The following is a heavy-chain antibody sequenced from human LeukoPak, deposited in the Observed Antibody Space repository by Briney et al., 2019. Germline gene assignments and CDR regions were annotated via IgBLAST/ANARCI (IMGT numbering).Heavy chain of an antibody. J-gene: IGHJ4*02. V-gene: IGHV1-69*04. Sequence: ASVKVSCKASGGTFSSYAISWVRQAPGQGLEWMGRIIPILGIANYAQKFQGRVTITADKSTSTAYMELSSLRSEDTAVYYCARGYYYDSSGGYFDYWGQGTLVTVSS. D-gene: IGHD3-22*01. CDR1: GGTFSSYA. CDR2: IIPILGIA. CDR3: ARGYYYDSSGGYFDY.